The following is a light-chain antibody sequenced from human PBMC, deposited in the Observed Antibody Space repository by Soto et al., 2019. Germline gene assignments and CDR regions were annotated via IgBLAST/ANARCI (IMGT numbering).Light chain of an antibody. CDR3: SSSTSDRIYV. CDR1: HNDIGTYDY. CDR2: GVT. Sequence: QSALTQPASVSGSPGQSITISCTGTHNDIGTYDYVSWYQQHPGRAPILLIYGVTTRPSGISDRFSASKSGLTASLTISGLQTEDEDDYYCSSSTSDRIYVFGPGTKLTVL. J-gene: IGLJ1*01. V-gene: IGLV2-14*03.